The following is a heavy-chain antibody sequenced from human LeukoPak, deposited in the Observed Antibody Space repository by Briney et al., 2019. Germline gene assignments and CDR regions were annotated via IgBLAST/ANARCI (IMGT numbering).Heavy chain of an antibody. Sequence: GGSLRLSCAASGFTFSNAWMSWVRQAPGKGLEWVSSISSSSSYIYYADSVKGRFTISRDNAKNSLYLQMNSLRAEDTAVYYCARGIAVAGDDYWGQGTLVTVSS. V-gene: IGHV3-21*01. CDR1: GFTFSNAW. J-gene: IGHJ4*02. CDR3: ARGIAVAGDDY. CDR2: ISSSSSYI. D-gene: IGHD6-19*01.